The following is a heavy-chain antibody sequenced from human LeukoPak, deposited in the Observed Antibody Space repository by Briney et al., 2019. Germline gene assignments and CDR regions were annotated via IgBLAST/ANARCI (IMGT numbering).Heavy chain of an antibody. CDR3: ARESFGSSRPSDY. J-gene: IGHJ4*02. CDR1: GYTFTSYA. D-gene: IGHD2-2*01. CDR2: INAANGNT. Sequence: GASVNVSGKASGYTFTSYAMHWVRQVSGQRLEWMGWINAANGNTKYSEKLKGRLTISRDTSATTVYMELTSLRSENTALYYCARESFGSSRPSDYWGPGTLVTVSS. V-gene: IGHV1-3*01.